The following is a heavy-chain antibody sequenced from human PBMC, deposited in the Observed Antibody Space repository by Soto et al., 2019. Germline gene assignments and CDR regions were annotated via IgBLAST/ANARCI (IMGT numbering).Heavy chain of an antibody. J-gene: IGHJ4*02. CDR1: GLTFTNYW. D-gene: IGHD2-15*01. CDR3: SGGNQYDF. V-gene: IGHV3-7*01. Sequence: EVRLVESGGDLVQPGGTLRLSCAVSGLTFTNYWMTWVRQAPGMGLEWVANINQDGSERYYVDSVKGRFTISRDNAKNLVYLQMNSLRAEDTAVYYCSGGNQYDFWGQGTLVTVSS. CDR2: INQDGSER.